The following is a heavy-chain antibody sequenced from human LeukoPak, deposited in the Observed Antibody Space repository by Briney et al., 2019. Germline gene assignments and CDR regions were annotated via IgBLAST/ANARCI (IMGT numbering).Heavy chain of an antibody. CDR2: IRSKAYGGTP. D-gene: IGHD3-22*01. CDR1: GFNFGDYA. V-gene: IGHV3-49*04. Sequence: AGGSLRLSCTASGFNFGDYAMDWVRRAPGKGLEWVGFIRSKAYGGTPEYAASVKGRFTISRDDSKTIAYLQMNSLKIDDTAVYYCTGGSSGYPDYWGQGTLLTVSS. J-gene: IGHJ4*02. CDR3: TGGSSGYPDY.